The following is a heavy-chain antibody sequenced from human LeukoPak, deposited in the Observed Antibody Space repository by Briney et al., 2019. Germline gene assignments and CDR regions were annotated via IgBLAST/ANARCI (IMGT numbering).Heavy chain of an antibody. CDR2: INSDGSST. D-gene: IGHD5-18*01. CDR3: ARGQLWTDFDY. V-gene: IGHV3-74*01. Sequence: PGGSLRLSCAASGFTFSSYWMHWVRQAPGKGLVWVSRINSDGSSTSYADSVKGRFTISRDNAKNTLYLQVNSLRAEDTAVYYCARGQLWTDFDYWGQGTLVTVSS. J-gene: IGHJ4*02. CDR1: GFTFSSYW.